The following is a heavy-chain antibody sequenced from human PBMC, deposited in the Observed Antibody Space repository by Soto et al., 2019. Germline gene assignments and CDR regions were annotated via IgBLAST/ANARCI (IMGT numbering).Heavy chain of an antibody. CDR1: GYTFTSYG. Sequence: SVKVSCKASGYTFTSYGISWVRQAPGQGLEWMGGIIPIFGTANYAQKFQGRVTITADESTSTAYMELSSLRSEDTAVYYCAKDRPRRTSGYFFDYWGQGTPVTVSS. D-gene: IGHD1-1*01. CDR3: AKDRPRRTSGYFFDY. CDR2: IIPIFGTA. J-gene: IGHJ4*02. V-gene: IGHV1-69*13.